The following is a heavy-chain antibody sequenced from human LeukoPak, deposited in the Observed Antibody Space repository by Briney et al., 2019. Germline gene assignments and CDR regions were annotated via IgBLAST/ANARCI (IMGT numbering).Heavy chain of an antibody. J-gene: IGHJ4*02. CDR2: INSDGSST. CDR1: GFIFSSYW. CDR3: ARRIAAAAAPYYFDY. Sequence: GGSLRLSCAASGFIFSSYWMHWVRQAPGKGLLWFSRINSDGSSTSYADSVKGRFTISRDNAKNTLYLQMNSLRAEDTAVYYCARRIAAAAAPYYFDYWGQGTLVTVSS. V-gene: IGHV3-74*01. D-gene: IGHD6-13*01.